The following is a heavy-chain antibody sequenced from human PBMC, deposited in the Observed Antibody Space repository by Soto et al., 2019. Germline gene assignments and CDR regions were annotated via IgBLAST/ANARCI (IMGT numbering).Heavy chain of an antibody. CDR1: GFTFSSYA. CDR2: ISGSGGST. Sequence: GGSLRLSCAASGFTFSSYAMSWVRQAPGKGLEWVSAISGSGGSTYYADSVKGRFTISRDNSKNTLYLQMNSLRAEDTAVYYCAKDPSPSSGWYTVDYWGQEPWSPSPQ. D-gene: IGHD6-19*01. CDR3: AKDPSPSSGWYTVDY. V-gene: IGHV3-23*01. J-gene: IGHJ4*01.